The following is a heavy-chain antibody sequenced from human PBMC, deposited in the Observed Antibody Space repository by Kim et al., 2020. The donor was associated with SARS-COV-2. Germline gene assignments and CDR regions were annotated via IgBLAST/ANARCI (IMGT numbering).Heavy chain of an antibody. CDR2: INHSGST. Sequence: SETLSLTCAVYGGSFSGYYWSWIRQPPGKGLEWIGEINHSGSTNYNPSLKSRVTISVDTSKNQFSLKLSSVTAADTAVYYCARGAGGYCSGGSCYRQGEIDYWGQGTLVTVSS. J-gene: IGHJ4*02. CDR3: ARGAGGYCSGGSCYRQGEIDY. V-gene: IGHV4-34*01. CDR1: GGSFSGYY. D-gene: IGHD2-15*01.